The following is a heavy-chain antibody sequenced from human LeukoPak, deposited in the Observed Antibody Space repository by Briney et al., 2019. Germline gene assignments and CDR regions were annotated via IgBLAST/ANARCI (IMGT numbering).Heavy chain of an antibody. Sequence: PSETLSVTCTVSGGSISSYFWSWLRQPPGEGLEWIGYIYYSGSTNYNPYLKSRVTISVDTSKNQFSLKLSSVTAADTAVYYCARHALCSGGSCYEYYFDYWGQGTLVTVSS. V-gene: IGHV4-59*08. CDR3: ARHALCSGGSCYEYYFDY. CDR1: GGSISSYF. CDR2: IYYSGST. D-gene: IGHD2-15*01. J-gene: IGHJ4*02.